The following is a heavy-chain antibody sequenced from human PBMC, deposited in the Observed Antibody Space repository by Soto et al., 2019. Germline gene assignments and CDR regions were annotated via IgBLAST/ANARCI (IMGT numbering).Heavy chain of an antibody. CDR2: ISAYNGNT. CDR3: ARGLNRYNWKHETTFDP. CDR1: GYTFTSYG. J-gene: IGHJ5*02. D-gene: IGHD1-20*01. V-gene: IGHV1-18*01. Sequence: GASVKVSFKASGYTFTSYGISWVRQAPGQGLEWMGWISAYNGNTNYAQKLQGRVTMTTDTSTSTAYMELRSLRSDDTAVYYCARGLNRYNWKHETTFDPWGQGTLVTVSS.